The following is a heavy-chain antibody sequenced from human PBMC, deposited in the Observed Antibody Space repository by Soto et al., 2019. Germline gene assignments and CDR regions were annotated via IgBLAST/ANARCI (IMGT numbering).Heavy chain of an antibody. D-gene: IGHD3-22*01. Sequence: SATLSLTCTVSGGSILSSTNYWGWIRQPPGKGLEWIGEINHSGSTNYNPSLKSRVTISVDTSKNQFSLKLSSVTAADTAVYYCARGGPRARRTYYYDSSGCHFDYWGQGTLVNVSS. J-gene: IGHJ4*02. CDR3: ARGGPRARRTYYYDSSGCHFDY. CDR2: INHSGST. V-gene: IGHV4-39*07. CDR1: GGSILSSTNY.